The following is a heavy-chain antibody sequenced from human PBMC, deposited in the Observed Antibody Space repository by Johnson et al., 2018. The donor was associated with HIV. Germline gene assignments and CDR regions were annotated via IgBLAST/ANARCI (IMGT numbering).Heavy chain of an antibody. CDR1: GFSFSNYW. D-gene: IGHD6-13*01. Sequence: VQLVESGGGVVWPGGSLRLSCAASGFSFSNYWMSWVRQAPGKGLAWVANIKQDGSEKYYVDSVKGRFTISRDNAKKSLYLQMNSLRAEETAVYYCATAAAGLDAFDIWGQGTMVTVSS. V-gene: IGHV3-7*05. J-gene: IGHJ3*02. CDR2: IKQDGSEK. CDR3: ATAAAGLDAFDI.